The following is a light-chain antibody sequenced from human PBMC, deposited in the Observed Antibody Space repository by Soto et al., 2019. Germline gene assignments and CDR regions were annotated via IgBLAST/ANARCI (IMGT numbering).Light chain of an antibody. CDR1: QSISSNY. CDR3: QQYSSSPRT. J-gene: IGKJ1*01. V-gene: IGKV3-20*01. Sequence: NVLTQSPGTLSLSPGEGATLSCRASQSISSNYLAWYHQKPDQAPRLLIYGASSRATDIPDRFRGSGSGRDFVLNISRLEPEDFGMYYCQQYSSSPRTFGQGTKVEIK. CDR2: GAS.